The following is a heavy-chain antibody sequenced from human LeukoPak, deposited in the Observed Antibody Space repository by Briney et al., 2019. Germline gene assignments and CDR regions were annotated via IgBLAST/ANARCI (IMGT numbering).Heavy chain of an antibody. CDR2: ISYDGSNK. Sequence: GRSLRLSCAASGFTFSSYAMHWVRQAPGKGLEWVAVISYDGSNKYYADSVKGRFTISRDNSKNTLYLQMNSLRAEDTAVYYCARDPTIIYYETSGLFDFWGQGTLVTVSS. CDR3: ARDPTIIYYETSGLFDF. J-gene: IGHJ4*02. D-gene: IGHD3-22*01. CDR1: GFTFSSYA. V-gene: IGHV3-30-3*01.